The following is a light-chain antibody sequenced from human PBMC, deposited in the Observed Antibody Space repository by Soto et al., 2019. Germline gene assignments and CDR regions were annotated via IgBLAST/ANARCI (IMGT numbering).Light chain of an antibody. CDR3: QQANTFLQLT. CDR1: QDISSW. Sequence: DIQMTQSPSSVSASVGDRVTITCRASQDISSWLAWYQQKPGKAPKLLIYAASSLQSGVPSRFTGSGSGTDSPPTISSLQPEDFATYFCQQANTFLQLTFGGGTKVEIK. J-gene: IGKJ4*01. CDR2: AAS. V-gene: IGKV1-12*01.